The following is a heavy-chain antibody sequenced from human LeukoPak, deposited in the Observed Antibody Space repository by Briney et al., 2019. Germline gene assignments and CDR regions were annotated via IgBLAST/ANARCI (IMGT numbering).Heavy chain of an antibody. CDR1: GFTFSSYW. CDR2: IRRDGDVI. CDR3: ARGGANWDAFDI. D-gene: IGHD7-27*01. Sequence: GGSLRLSCAASGFTFSSYWMHWVRQAPGKGLEWVAFIRRDGDVIYYADSVKGRFTTSRDNAKSSLYLQMNSLRAEDTAVYYCARGGANWDAFDIWGQGTMVTVSS. J-gene: IGHJ3*02. V-gene: IGHV3-30*02.